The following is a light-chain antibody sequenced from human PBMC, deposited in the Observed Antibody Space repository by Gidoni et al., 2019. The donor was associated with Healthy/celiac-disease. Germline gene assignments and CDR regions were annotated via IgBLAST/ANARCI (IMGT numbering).Light chain of an antibody. CDR2: SAS. CDR3: QQYGSSPMST. V-gene: IGKV3-20*01. CDR1: QSVSSSY. J-gene: IGKJ2*01. Sequence: EIVLTQSPGTLSLSPGERATLSCRASQSVSSSYLAWYLQKPGQAPRLLIYSASSRATGIPDRFSGSGSGTDFTLTISRLEPEDFAVYYCQQYGSSPMSTFGQGTKLEIK.